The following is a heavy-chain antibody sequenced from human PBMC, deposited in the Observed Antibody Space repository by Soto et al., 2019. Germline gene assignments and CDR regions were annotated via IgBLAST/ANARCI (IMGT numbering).Heavy chain of an antibody. CDR3: VRYCSTTKCPFDY. J-gene: IGHJ4*02. Sequence: SETRSRTWTVSGGSISSGVSYWGWIRQPPGKGLEWIGYIYYSGNTYFNPSLKSRVTLSVDTSKNQFSLNLSSVTAADTAVYYCVRYCSTTKCPFDYWGQGTLVTVSS. D-gene: IGHD2-2*01. CDR1: GGSISSGVSY. CDR2: IYYSGNT. V-gene: IGHV4-30-4*01.